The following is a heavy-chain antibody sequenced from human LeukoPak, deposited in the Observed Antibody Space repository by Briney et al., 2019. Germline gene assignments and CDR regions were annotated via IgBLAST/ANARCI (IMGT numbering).Heavy chain of an antibody. CDR1: GFTFNNAW. D-gene: IGHD6-13*01. CDR3: AGGARRQQPFDY. V-gene: IGHV3-66*01. J-gene: IGHJ4*02. CDR2: IYSGGST. Sequence: GGSLRLSCAVSGFTFNNAWMTWVRQAPGKGLEWVSVIYSGGSTYYADSVKGRFTISRDNSKNTLYLQMNSLRAEDTAVYYCAGGARRQQPFDYWGQGTLVTVSS.